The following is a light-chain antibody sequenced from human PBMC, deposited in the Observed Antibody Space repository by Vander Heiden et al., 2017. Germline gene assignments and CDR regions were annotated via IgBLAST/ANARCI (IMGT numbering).Light chain of an antibody. Sequence: SSGLTQAPSVAVSPGQTARIHCSGDKLEDRYVSWYQQRSGQPPLLVIYRDTMRPSGIPERFSASNSGNTATLTVSGTQPLDEADYYCQAADTTTVTFGGGTKLTVL. CDR3: QAADTTTVT. CDR2: RDT. CDR1: KLEDRY. J-gene: IGLJ2*01. V-gene: IGLV3-1*01.